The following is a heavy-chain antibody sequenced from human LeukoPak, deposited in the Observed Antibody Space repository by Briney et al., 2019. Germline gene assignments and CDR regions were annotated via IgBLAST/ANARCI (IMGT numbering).Heavy chain of an antibody. CDR2: ISSSSSTI. CDR1: GFTFSSYS. Sequence: GGSLRLSCAASGFTFSSYSMNWVRQAPGKGLEWVSYISSSSSTIYYADSVKGRFTISRDNAKNSLYLQMNSLRAEDTAVYYCARDAIAARPSYYYYYYYMDVWGKGTTVTVSS. J-gene: IGHJ6*03. CDR3: ARDAIAARPSYYYYYYYMDV. V-gene: IGHV3-48*04. D-gene: IGHD6-6*01.